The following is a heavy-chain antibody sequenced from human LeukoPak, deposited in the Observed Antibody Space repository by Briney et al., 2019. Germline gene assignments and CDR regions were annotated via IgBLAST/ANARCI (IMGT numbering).Heavy chain of an antibody. CDR2: ISYDGSSK. D-gene: IGHD4-23*01. V-gene: IGHV3-30-3*01. Sequence: PGRSLRLSCSASGFPFSTYAMHWVRQDPGKGLEWVAVISYDGSSKYYAYSVEGRFTISRDNSKNTLYLQMNSLRVEDTAVYYCTSRGGGQDFDYWGQGTLVTVSS. CDR1: GFPFSTYA. CDR3: TSRGGGQDFDY. J-gene: IGHJ4*02.